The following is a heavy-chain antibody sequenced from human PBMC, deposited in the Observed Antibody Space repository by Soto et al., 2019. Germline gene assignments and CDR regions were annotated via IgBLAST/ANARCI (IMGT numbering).Heavy chain of an antibody. CDR3: VAYYDSSGYYFVRAFDI. CDR2: IYPGDSDT. V-gene: IGHV5-51*01. D-gene: IGHD3-22*01. Sequence: GESLKISCKGSGYSFTSYWIGWVRQMPGKGLEWMGIIYPGDSDTRYSPSFQGQVTISADKSISTAYLQWSSLKASDTAMYYCVAYYDSSGYYFVRAFDIWGQGTMVTVSS. CDR1: GYSFTSYW. J-gene: IGHJ3*02.